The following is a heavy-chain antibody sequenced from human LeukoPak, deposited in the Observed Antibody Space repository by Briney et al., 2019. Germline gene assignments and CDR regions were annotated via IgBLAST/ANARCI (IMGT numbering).Heavy chain of an antibody. V-gene: IGHV3-30*04. CDR2: ISYDGSNK. D-gene: IGHD1-26*01. J-gene: IGHJ4*02. CDR3: ARDPSGSYAYFDY. CDR1: GFTFSSYA. Sequence: GGSLRLSCAASGFTFSSYAMHWVRQAPVKGLEWVSVISYDGSNKYYADSVKGRFTISRDNSKNTLYLQMNSLRAEDTAVYYCARDPSGSYAYFDYWGQGTLVTVSS.